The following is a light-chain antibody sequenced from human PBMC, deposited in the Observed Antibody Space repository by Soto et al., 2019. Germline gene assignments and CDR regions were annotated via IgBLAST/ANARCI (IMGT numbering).Light chain of an antibody. Sequence: QSALTQPASVSGSPGQSITISCTGTSSDVGGYNYVSWFQQSPGKAPKVMIYEVTNRPSGVSNRFSGSKSGNTASLTISGPQAEDEADYYCSSYTSSNTLIFGGGTKVTVL. CDR1: SSDVGGYNY. V-gene: IGLV2-14*01. CDR3: SSYTSSNTLI. CDR2: EVT. J-gene: IGLJ2*01.